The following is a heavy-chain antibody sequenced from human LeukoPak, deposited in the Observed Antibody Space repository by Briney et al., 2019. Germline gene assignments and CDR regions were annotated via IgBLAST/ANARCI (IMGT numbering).Heavy chain of an antibody. CDR3: ARAYYYDVSVTPDY. J-gene: IGHJ4*02. Sequence: GGSLRLSCVASGFIFSNYGMHWVRQAPGKGLEWVADIWYDGSNEYYADSVKGRFTISRDTSKNTLYLQMNSLRAEDTAVYYCARAYYYDVSVTPDYWGQGTLVTVSS. CDR1: GFIFSNYG. CDR2: IWYDGSNE. D-gene: IGHD3-22*01. V-gene: IGHV3-33*01.